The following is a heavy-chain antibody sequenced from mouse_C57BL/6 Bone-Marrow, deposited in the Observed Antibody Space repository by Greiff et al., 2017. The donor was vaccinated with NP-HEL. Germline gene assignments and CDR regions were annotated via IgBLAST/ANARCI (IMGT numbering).Heavy chain of an antibody. CDR3: ARQGYYGNSRYAMDY. Sequence: EVQLQQSGGDLVKPGGSLKLSCAASGFTFSSYGMSWVRQTPDKRLEWVATISSGGSYTYYPDSVKGRFTISRDNAKNTLYLQMSSLKSEDTAIYYCARQGYYGNSRYAMDYWGQGTSVTVSS. D-gene: IGHD1-1*01. CDR2: ISSGGSYT. CDR1: GFTFSSYG. J-gene: IGHJ4*01. V-gene: IGHV5-6*01.